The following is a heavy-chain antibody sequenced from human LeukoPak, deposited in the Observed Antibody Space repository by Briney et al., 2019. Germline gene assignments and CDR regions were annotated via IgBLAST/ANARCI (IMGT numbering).Heavy chain of an antibody. Sequence: GGSLRLSCAASGFTFSNYAMNWVRQAPGRGLEWVSAISGSGGSTYYADSVKGRFTISRDNSKNMLYLQMNSLRAEDTAVYYCARVVYSGYGYGMDVWGQGTTVTVSS. V-gene: IGHV3-23*01. D-gene: IGHD5-12*01. CDR2: ISGSGGST. CDR1: GFTFSNYA. CDR3: ARVVYSGYGYGMDV. J-gene: IGHJ6*02.